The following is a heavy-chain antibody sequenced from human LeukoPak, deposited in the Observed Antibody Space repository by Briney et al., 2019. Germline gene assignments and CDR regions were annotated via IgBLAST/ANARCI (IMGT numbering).Heavy chain of an antibody. D-gene: IGHD6-19*01. CDR1: GYSISSGYH. CDR3: ARGGYSSGWFAGGVNWFDP. J-gene: IGHJ5*02. CDR2: VYRSGST. V-gene: IGHV4-38-2*01. Sequence: SETLSLTCVVSGYSISSGYHWGWIRQPPGEGLEWIGSVYRSGSTYYNPSLKSRVTISVDTSKNQFSLKLSSVTAADTAVYYCARGGYSSGWFAGGVNWFDPWGQGTLVTVSS.